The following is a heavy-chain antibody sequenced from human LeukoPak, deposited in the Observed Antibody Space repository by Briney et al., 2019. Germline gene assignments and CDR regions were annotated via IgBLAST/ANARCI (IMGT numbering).Heavy chain of an antibody. J-gene: IGHJ3*02. CDR2: INPNSGGT. CDR1: GYTFTGYY. V-gene: IGHV1-2*06. CDR3: ARGPRLDSSGWYYGAFDI. D-gene: IGHD6-19*01. Sequence: ASVKVSCKASGYTFTGYYLHWVGQPPGQGLEWMGRINPNSGGTNYAQKFQGRVTMTRDTSISTAYMELSRLRSDDTAVYYCARGPRLDSSGWYYGAFDIWGQGTMVTVSS.